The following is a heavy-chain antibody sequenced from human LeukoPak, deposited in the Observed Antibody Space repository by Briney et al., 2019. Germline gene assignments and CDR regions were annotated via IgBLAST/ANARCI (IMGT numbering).Heavy chain of an antibody. D-gene: IGHD6-19*01. Sequence: PGGSLRLSCAASGFTFSSYIMNWVRQAPGKGLEWVSSISSSSSYIYYADSVKGRFTISRDNAKNSLYLQMNSLRAEDTAVYYCARGDRRYSSTFDYWGQGTLVTVSS. CDR3: ARGDRRYSSTFDY. CDR2: ISSSSSYI. CDR1: GFTFSSYI. J-gene: IGHJ4*02. V-gene: IGHV3-21*01.